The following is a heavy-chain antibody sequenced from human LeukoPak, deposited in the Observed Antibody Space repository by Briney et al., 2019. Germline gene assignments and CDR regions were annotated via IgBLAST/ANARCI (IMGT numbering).Heavy chain of an antibody. J-gene: IGHJ4*02. CDR1: GYSFTSYW. CDR2: IYPGDSDT. CDR3: ARHWYDSSGYYNSHFDY. V-gene: IGHV5-51*01. Sequence: RGESLKISCKGSGYSFTSYWIGWVRQMPGKGLEWMGIIYPGDSDTRYSPSFQGQVTISADKSISTAYLQWSSLKASDTAMYYCARHWYDSSGYYNSHFDYWGQGTLVTVSS. D-gene: IGHD3-22*01.